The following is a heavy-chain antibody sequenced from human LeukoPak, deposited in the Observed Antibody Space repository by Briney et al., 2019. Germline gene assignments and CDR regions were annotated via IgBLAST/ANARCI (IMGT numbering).Heavy chain of an antibody. J-gene: IGHJ6*03. V-gene: IGHV4-59*01. CDR3: ARFSPPDYYYYYYMDV. CDR1: GGSISSYY. CDR2: IYYSGST. Sequence: SETLSLTCTVSGGSISSYYWSWIRQPPGKGLEWIGYIYYSGSTNYNPSLKSRVTISVDTSKNQFSLKLSSVTAADTAVYYCARFSPPDYYYYYYMDVWGKGTTVTVSS.